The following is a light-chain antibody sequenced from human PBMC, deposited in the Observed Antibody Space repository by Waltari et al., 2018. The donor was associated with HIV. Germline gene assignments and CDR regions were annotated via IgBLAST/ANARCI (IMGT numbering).Light chain of an antibody. CDR3: QQYNNWPRT. Sequence: EIVMTQSPATLSVSPGERVTLSCRASKNVITNLAWYQQTFGQAPRLLIYGASTRATGIPARFSGGGSGTEFTLTISSLQSEDVAIYYCQQYNNWPRTFGQGTKVEVK. CDR1: KNVITN. J-gene: IGKJ1*01. CDR2: GAS. V-gene: IGKV3-15*01.